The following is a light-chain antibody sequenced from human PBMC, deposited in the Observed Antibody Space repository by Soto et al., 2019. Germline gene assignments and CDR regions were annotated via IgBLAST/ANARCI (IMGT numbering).Light chain of an antibody. V-gene: IGKV3-11*01. CDR2: DAS. CDR1: QSIRTS. CDR3: QQRNVWPPIT. Sequence: EFVLTQSPSSLSFSPFSVSTVFCRASQSIRTSLAWYQQKPGQAPRLVIFDASNRANGVPARFGGSGSGTDFTLTINSLEPEDFAVYYCQQRNVWPPITFGQGTRLEIK. J-gene: IGKJ5*01.